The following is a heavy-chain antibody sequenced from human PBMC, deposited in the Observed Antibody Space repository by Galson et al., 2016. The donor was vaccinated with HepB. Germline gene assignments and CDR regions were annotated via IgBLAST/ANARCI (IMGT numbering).Heavy chain of an antibody. Sequence: SLRLSCAASGFTFSSYAMSWVRQAPGKGLEWVSAISGSGGSTYYAASVKGRFTISRDNSKNTGYLQMNSLRAEDTAVYYCAKDVKSLMYYDILTGFGYWGQGTLVTVSS. J-gene: IGHJ4*02. D-gene: IGHD3-9*01. CDR3: AKDVKSLMYYDILTGFGY. CDR1: GFTFSSYA. CDR2: ISGSGGST. V-gene: IGHV3-23*01.